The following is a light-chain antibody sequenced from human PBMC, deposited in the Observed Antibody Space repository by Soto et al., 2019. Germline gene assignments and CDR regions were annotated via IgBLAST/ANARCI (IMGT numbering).Light chain of an antibody. J-gene: IGKJ3*01. CDR2: DVS. V-gene: IGKV1-5*01. CDR3: QQYNSYLFT. Sequence: DIQMTQSPSTLSASVGDRVTITCRASQSISRSLAWYQQKPGKAPNLLIYDVSSLESGVPSRFSGSGFGTEFTLTISSLQPDDFATYYCQQYNSYLFTFGPGTKVDIK. CDR1: QSISRS.